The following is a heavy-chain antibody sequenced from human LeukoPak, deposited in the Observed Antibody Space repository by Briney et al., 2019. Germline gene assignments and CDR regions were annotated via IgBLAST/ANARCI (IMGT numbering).Heavy chain of an antibody. CDR3: AKPISGGLAVSADWFRP. CDR1: GXAFSVYA. V-gene: IGHV3-23*01. Sequence: GGSLRLSCAASGXAFSVYAMSWLRQPPGKGLEWVSTINANSVSKSYAASVRGRFTISRDNATDTAYLQLNRLSTDDPATYYCAKPISGGLAVSADWFRPWGQGRLVVDSS. D-gene: IGHD6-19*01. J-gene: IGHJ5*02. CDR2: INANSVSK.